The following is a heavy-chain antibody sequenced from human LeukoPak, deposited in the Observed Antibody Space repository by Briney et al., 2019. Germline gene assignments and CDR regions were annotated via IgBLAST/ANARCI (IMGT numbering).Heavy chain of an antibody. J-gene: IGHJ3*02. CDR2: IYHSGST. CDR1: GGSISSSNW. CDR3: ARGSQAYCSSTSCYWYAFDI. Sequence: PSGTLSLTCAVSGGSISSSNWWSWVRQPPGKGLEWIGEIYHSGSTNYNPSLKSRVTISVDKSKNQFSLKLSSVTAADTAVYYCARGSQAYCSSTSCYWYAFDIWGQGTMVTVSS. D-gene: IGHD2-2*01. V-gene: IGHV4-4*02.